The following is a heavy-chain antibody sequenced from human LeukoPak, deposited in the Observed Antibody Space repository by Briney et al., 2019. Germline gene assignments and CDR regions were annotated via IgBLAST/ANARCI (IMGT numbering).Heavy chain of an antibody. J-gene: IGHJ4*02. V-gene: IGHV3-30-3*01. Sequence: GGSLRLSCAASGFTFSSHAMHWVRQAPGKGLEWVAVISYDGSNKYYADSVKGRFTISRDNSKNTLYLQMNSLRAEDTAVYYCARVPFTRGLYGDKSLWGQGTLVTVSS. CDR1: GFTFSSHA. D-gene: IGHD4-17*01. CDR2: ISYDGSNK. CDR3: ARVPFTRGLYGDKSL.